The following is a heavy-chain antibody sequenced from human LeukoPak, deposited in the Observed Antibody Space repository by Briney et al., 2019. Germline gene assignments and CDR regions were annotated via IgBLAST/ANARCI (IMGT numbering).Heavy chain of an antibody. CDR2: IWYDGSNK. CDR3: ARDRSSGWSPFDY. J-gene: IGHJ4*02. V-gene: IGHV3-33*01. D-gene: IGHD6-19*01. CDR1: GFTFSSYG. Sequence: GRSLRLSCAASGFTFSSYGMHWVRQAPGKGLEWVAVIWYDGSNKYYADSVKGRFTISRDNSKNTLYLQMNSLRAEDTAVYYCARDRSSGWSPFDYWSQGTLVTVSS.